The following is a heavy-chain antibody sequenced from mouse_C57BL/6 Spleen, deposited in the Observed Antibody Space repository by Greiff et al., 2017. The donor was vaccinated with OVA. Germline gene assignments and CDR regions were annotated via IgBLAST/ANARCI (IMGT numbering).Heavy chain of an antibody. J-gene: IGHJ2*01. CDR3: AREADGNYVLDY. D-gene: IGHD2-1*01. CDR2: IYPGDGDT. CDR1: GYAFSSYW. Sequence: VQLVESGAELVKPGASVKISCKASGYAFSSYWMNWVKQRPGKGLEWIGQIYPGDGDTNYNGKFKGKATLTADKSSRTAYMQLSSLTSEDSAVYFCAREADGNYVLDYWGQGTTLTVSS. V-gene: IGHV1-80*01.